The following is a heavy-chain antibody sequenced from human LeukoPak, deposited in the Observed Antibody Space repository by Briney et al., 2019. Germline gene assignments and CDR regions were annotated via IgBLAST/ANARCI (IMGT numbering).Heavy chain of an antibody. D-gene: IGHD4/OR15-4a*01. CDR2: IYYTGST. V-gene: IGHV4-59*01. CDR3: ARGATYFDY. Sequence: SETPSLTCSVFDGSINSYYWTWIRQPPGKGLEWIGYIYYTGSTYYNPSLKSRVTISVDTSKNQFSLKLSSVTAADTAMYYCARGATYFDYWGQGTLVTVSS. J-gene: IGHJ4*02. CDR1: DGSINSYY.